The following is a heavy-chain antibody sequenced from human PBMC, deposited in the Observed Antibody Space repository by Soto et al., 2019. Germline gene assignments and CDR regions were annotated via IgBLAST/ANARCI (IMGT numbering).Heavy chain of an antibody. V-gene: IGHV3-30-3*01. Sequence: GVSLRLSCAASGFTFSSYAIHWVRQAPGKGLEWVAVISYDGSNKYYADSVKGRFTISRDNSKNTLYLQMNSLRAEDTAVYYCARDPLWGTAMVLWYFDFWGRGTLVTVSS. CDR1: GFTFSSYA. CDR2: ISYDGSNK. J-gene: IGHJ2*01. D-gene: IGHD5-18*01. CDR3: ARDPLWGTAMVLWYFDF.